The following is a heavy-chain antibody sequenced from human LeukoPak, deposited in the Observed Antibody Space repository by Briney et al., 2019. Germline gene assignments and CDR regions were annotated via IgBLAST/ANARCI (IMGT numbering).Heavy chain of an antibody. V-gene: IGHV3-53*01. Sequence: GGSLRLSCAASGFIVSSNHMSWVRQAPGKGLEWVSVIYSGGGTYYADSVKGRFTISRDKSKNTLFLQMNSLRAEDTAVYYCARRAGAYSHPYDYWGQGTLVTVSS. CDR1: GFIVSSNH. CDR2: IYSGGGT. J-gene: IGHJ4*02. CDR3: ARRAGAYSHPYDY. D-gene: IGHD4/OR15-4a*01.